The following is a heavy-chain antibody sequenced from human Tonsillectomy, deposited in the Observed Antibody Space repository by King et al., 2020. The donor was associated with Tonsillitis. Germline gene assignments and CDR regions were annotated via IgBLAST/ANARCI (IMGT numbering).Heavy chain of an antibody. Sequence: VQLVESGGGVVQPGGSLRLSCAASGFTFSNYGMHWVRQAPGKGLEWVAFIWYDGSSHNYAASVKGRFTISRDNSKNTLYLQMNSLRTEDRAVYFCAKDEGAFDVWGQGTMVTVSS. J-gene: IGHJ3*01. CDR1: GFTFSNYG. CDR2: IWYDGSSH. CDR3: AKDEGAFDV. V-gene: IGHV3-30*02.